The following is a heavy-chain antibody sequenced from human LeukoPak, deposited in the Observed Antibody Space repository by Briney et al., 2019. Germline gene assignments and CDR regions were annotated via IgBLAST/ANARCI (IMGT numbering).Heavy chain of an antibody. CDR1: GFTFSSYG. CDR3: ANGTAGPNSAVGF. CDR2: ITTSGGAT. Sequence: GGSLRLSCAASGFTFSSYGMSWVRQAPGKGPEWVSLITTSGGATYYAGSVKGRFTISRDNSKSTLYLQMNSLRAEDTAVYYCANGTAGPNSAVGFWGQGTLVTVSS. J-gene: IGHJ4*02. D-gene: IGHD6-13*01. V-gene: IGHV3-23*01.